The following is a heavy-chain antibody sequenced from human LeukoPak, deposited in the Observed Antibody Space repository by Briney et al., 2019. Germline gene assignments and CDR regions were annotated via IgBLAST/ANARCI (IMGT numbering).Heavy chain of an antibody. CDR1: GFTVSSNY. CDR2: IYSGGST. D-gene: IGHD2-21*01. V-gene: IGHV3-66*01. Sequence: GGSLRLSCAASGFTVSSNYMSWVRQAPGKGLEWVSVIYSGGSTYYADSVKGRFTISRDNSKNTLYLQMNSLRAEDTAVYYCARCGGGDCYSNWYFDLWGRGTLVTVSS. J-gene: IGHJ2*01. CDR3: ARCGGGDCYSNWYFDL.